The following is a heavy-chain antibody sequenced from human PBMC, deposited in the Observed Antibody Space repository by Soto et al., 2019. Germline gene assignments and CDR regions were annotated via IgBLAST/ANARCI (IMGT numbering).Heavy chain of an antibody. Sequence: SVKFSCKASGGTFSSYAISWVRQAPGQGLEWMGGIMPIFGTANYAQKFQGRVTITADESTSTAYMELNSLRSEDTAVYYCARDDSMVRGVISDYWGQGTPVTVSS. CDR1: GGTFSSYA. J-gene: IGHJ4*02. V-gene: IGHV1-69*13. D-gene: IGHD3-10*01. CDR2: IMPIFGTA. CDR3: ARDDSMVRGVISDY.